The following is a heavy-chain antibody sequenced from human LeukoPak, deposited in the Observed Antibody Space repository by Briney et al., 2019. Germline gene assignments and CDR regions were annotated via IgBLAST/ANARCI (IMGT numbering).Heavy chain of an antibody. CDR3: ARDGSGSPRFDY. CDR1: GGSFSGYY. V-gene: IGHV4-34*01. D-gene: IGHD3-10*01. CDR2: INHSGST. Sequence: SETLSLTCAVYGGSFSGYYWSWIRQPPGKGLEWIGEINHSGSTKYNPSLKSRVTISVDTSKNQFSLKLSSVTAADTAVYYCARDGSGSPRFDYWGQRTLVTVSS. J-gene: IGHJ4*02.